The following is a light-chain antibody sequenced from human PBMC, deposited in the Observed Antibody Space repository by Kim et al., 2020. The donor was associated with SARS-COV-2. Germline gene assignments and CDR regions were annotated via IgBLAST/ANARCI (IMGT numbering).Light chain of an antibody. J-gene: IGLJ1*01. CDR3: SSYTTRRTYV. CDR2: DVT. CDR1: SSDVGAYNF. V-gene: IGLV2-14*01. Sequence: QSALTQPASVSGSPGQSITISCIGSSSDVGAYNFVSWYQQSPGKAPKLIIYDVTKRPSGISNRFSGSKSDNTASLTISGLQAEDEIDYYCSSYTTRRTYVFGTGTKVTVL.